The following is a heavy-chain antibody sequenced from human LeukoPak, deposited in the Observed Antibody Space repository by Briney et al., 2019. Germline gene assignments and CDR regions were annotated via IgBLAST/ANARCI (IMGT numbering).Heavy chain of an antibody. CDR2: IYYSGST. D-gene: IGHD3-16*02. CDR1: GGSISSSSYY. CDR3: ARALYDYVWGSYPYPFDY. J-gene: IGHJ4*02. Sequence: SETLSLTCTVSGGSISSSSYYWGWIRQPPGKGLEWIGSIYYSGSTYYNPSLKSRVTISVDTSKNQFSLKLSSVTAADTAVYYCARALYDYVWGSYPYPFDYWGQGTLVTVSS. V-gene: IGHV4-39*07.